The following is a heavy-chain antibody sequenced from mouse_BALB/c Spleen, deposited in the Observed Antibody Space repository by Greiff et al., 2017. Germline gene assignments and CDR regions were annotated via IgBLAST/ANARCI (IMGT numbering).Heavy chain of an antibody. Sequence: EVKLMESGGGLVQPGGSRKLSCAASGFTFSSFGMHWVRQAPEKGLEWVAYISSGSSTIYYADTVKGRFTISRDNPKNTLFLQMTSLRSEDTAMYYCAREAWGNYNYYAMDYWGQGTSVTVSS. V-gene: IGHV5-17*02. J-gene: IGHJ4*01. CDR2: ISSGSSTI. CDR3: AREAWGNYNYYAMDY. D-gene: IGHD2-1*01. CDR1: GFTFSSFG.